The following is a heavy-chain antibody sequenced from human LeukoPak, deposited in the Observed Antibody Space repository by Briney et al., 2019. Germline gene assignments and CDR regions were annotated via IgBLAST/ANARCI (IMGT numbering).Heavy chain of an antibody. CDR2: IYHSGST. Sequence: SETLSLTCTVSGGSISSYYWSWIRQPPGKGLEWIGYIYHSGSTNYNPSLKSRVTISVDTSKNQFSLKLSSVTAADTAVYYCARHTSSSWGDWGQGTLVTVSS. CDR1: GGSISSYY. V-gene: IGHV4-59*01. D-gene: IGHD6-13*01. J-gene: IGHJ4*02. CDR3: ARHTSSSWGD.